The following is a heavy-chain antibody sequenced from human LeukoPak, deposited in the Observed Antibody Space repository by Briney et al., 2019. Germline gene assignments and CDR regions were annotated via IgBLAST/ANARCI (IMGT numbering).Heavy chain of an antibody. V-gene: IGHV3-66*01. CDR2: IYSGGST. D-gene: IGHD2-15*01. CDR3: ARDQGGTHDAFDI. Sequence: PGGSLRLSCAASGFTVSSNYKSWVRQAPGKGLEWVSVIYSGGSTYYADSVKCRFTISRDNSKNTLYLQMNSPRAEDTAVYYCARDQGGTHDAFDIWGQETMVTVSS. J-gene: IGHJ3*02. CDR1: GFTVSSNY.